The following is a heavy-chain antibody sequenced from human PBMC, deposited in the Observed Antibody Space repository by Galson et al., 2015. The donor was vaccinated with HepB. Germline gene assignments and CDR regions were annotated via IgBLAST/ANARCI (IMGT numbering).Heavy chain of an antibody. J-gene: IGHJ4*02. CDR2: IWYDGSNK. D-gene: IGHD3-16*01. Sequence: SLRLSCAASGFTFSSYGMHWVRQAPGKGLEWVAVIWYDGSNKYYADSVKGRFTISRDNSKNTLYLQMNSLRAEDTAVYYCARDFLGSYAFDYWGQGTLVTVSS. CDR3: ARDFLGSYAFDY. V-gene: IGHV3-33*08. CDR1: GFTFSSYG.